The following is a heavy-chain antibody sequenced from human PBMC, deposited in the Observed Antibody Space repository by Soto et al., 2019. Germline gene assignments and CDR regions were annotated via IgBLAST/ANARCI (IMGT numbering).Heavy chain of an antibody. CDR3: ARGVATIGP. CDR2: IYYSGST. CDR1: GDSISSYY. D-gene: IGHD5-12*01. J-gene: IGHJ5*02. Sequence: QVQLQESGPRLVKPSETLSLTCTVSGDSISSYYWTWIRQPPGKGLEWIGYIYYSGSTNYNPSLKSRVTISVDTSQNPFSLKLTSVTAADTAVYYCARGVATIGPWGQGTLVTVSS. V-gene: IGHV4-59*01.